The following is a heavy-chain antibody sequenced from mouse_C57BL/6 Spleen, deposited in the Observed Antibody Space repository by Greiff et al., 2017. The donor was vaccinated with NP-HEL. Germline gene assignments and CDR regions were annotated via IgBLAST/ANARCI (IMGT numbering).Heavy chain of an antibody. CDR1: GYTFTDYY. D-gene: IGHD2-5*01. CDR3: ARSAYYSNSGFAY. CDR2: INPNNGGT. J-gene: IGHJ3*01. V-gene: IGHV1-26*01. Sequence: EVQLQQSGPELVKPGASVKISCKASGYTFTDYYMNWVKQSHGKSLEWIGDINPNNGGTSYNQKFKGKATLTVDKSSSTAYMELRSLTSEDSAVYYCARSAYYSNSGFAYWGQGTLVTVSA.